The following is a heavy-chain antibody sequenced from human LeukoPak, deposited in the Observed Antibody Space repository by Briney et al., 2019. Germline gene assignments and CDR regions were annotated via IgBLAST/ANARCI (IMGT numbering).Heavy chain of an antibody. CDR2: IIPIFGTA. D-gene: IGHD3-22*01. CDR3: ARDAYYYDSSGYSDY. CDR1: GGTFSSYA. J-gene: IGHJ4*02. Sequence: SVKVSCKASGGTFSSYAISWVRQAPGQGLEWMGGIIPIFGTANYAQKFQGRVTITTNESTSTAYMELSSLRSEDTAVYYCARDAYYYDSSGYSDYWGQGTLVTVSS. V-gene: IGHV1-69*05.